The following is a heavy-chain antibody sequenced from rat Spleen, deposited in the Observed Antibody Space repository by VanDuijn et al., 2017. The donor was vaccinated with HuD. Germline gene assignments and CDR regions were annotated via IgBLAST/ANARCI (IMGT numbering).Heavy chain of an antibody. CDR3: ARHGYNSYMDY. J-gene: IGHJ2*01. V-gene: IGHV5-29*01. Sequence: EVQLVESDGGLVQPGRSLKLSCAASGFTFSDYYMAWVRQAPTKGLEWVATISSDGGRNFYRDSVKGRFTISRDNAKSSLYLQMDSLRSGVTSTYYCARHGYNSYMDYWGQGVLVTVSS. D-gene: IGHD1-9*01. CDR2: ISSDGGRN. CDR1: GFTFSDYY.